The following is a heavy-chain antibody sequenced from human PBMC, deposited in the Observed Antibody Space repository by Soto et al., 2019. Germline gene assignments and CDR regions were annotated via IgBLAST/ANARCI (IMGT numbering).Heavy chain of an antibody. CDR1: GYSFTNYD. Sequence: QVQLVQSGAEVKKPGASVKVSCKASGYSFTNYDMNWVRQATGQGLEWMGWMNPNSGNTGYTQNFQGRVTMTRDTSTSTAYMELSSLRSEDTAVYYCARAVPERFETANYGMDVWGQVTTVTVSS. D-gene: IGHD3-10*01. V-gene: IGHV1-8*01. J-gene: IGHJ6*02. CDR2: MNPNSGNT. CDR3: ARAVPERFETANYGMDV.